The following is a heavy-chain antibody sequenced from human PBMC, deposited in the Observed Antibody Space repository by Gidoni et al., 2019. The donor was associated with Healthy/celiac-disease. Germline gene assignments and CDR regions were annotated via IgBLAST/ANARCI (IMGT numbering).Heavy chain of an antibody. CDR2: ISGSSSYI. J-gene: IGHJ4*02. V-gene: IGHV3-21*01. D-gene: IGHD2-15*01. CDR1: GFTFSSYS. Sequence: EVQLVESGGGLVKPGGSLRLSCAASGFTFSSYSMNWFRQAPGKGLEWVASISGSSSYIYYADSVKGRFTISRDNAKNSLYLQMNSLRAEDTAVYYCARDTPHIKPYYFDYWGQGTLVTVSS. CDR3: ARDTPHIKPYYFDY.